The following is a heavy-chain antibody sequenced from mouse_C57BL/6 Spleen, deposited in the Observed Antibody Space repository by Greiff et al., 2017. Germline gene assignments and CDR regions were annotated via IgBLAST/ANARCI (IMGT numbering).Heavy chain of an antibody. CDR3: ERGGRPNFDY. J-gene: IGHJ2*01. D-gene: IGHD3-3*01. V-gene: IGHV1-80*01. CDR2: IYPGDGDT. CDR1: GYAFSSYW. Sequence: QVQLKQSGAELVKPGASVKISCKASGYAFSSYWMNWVKQRPGKGLEWIGQIYPGDGDTNYNGKFKGKATLTADKSSSTAYMQLSSLTSEDSAVYFCERGGRPNFDYWGQGTTLTVSS.